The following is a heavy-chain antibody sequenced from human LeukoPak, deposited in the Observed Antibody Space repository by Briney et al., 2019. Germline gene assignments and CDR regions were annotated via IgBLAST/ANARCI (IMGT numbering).Heavy chain of an antibody. J-gene: IGHJ3*02. D-gene: IGHD2-8*01. CDR1: GYTFTSYY. CDR2: INPSGGST. V-gene: IGHV1-46*01. CDR3: ARRYCTNGVCYDDRGAFDI. Sequence: ASVKVSCKASGYTFTSYYMHWVRQAPGQGLEWMGIINPSGGSTSYAQKFQGRVTITADKSTSTAYMELSSLRSEDTAVYYCARRYCTNGVCYDDRGAFDIWGQGTMVTVSS.